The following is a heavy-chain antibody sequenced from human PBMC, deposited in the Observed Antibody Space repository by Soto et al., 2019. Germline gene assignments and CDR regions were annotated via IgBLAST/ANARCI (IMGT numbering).Heavy chain of an antibody. V-gene: IGHV1-18*04. CDR1: GYTFPGYY. J-gene: IGHJ6*02. Sequence: ASVKVSCKASGYTFPGYYMHWVRQAPGQGLEWMGWISAYNGNTNYAQKLQGRVTMTTDTSTSTAYMELRSLRSDDTAVYYCASYHLNYYYYGMDVWGQGTTVTVSS. CDR2: ISAYNGNT. CDR3: ASYHLNYYYYGMDV.